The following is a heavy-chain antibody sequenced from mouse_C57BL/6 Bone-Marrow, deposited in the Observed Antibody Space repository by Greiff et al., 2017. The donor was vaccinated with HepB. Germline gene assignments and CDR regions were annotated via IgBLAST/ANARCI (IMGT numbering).Heavy chain of an antibody. D-gene: IGHD3-2*02. CDR3: TLDSSGYEGLY. V-gene: IGHV5-9-1*02. J-gene: IGHJ3*01. Sequence: EVKLMESGEGLVKPGGSLKLSCAASGFTFSSYAMSWVRQTPEKRLEWVAYISSGGDYIYYADTVKGRFTISRDNARNTLYLQMSSLKSEDTAMYYCTLDSSGYEGLYWGQGTLVTVSA. CDR1: GFTFSSYA. CDR2: ISSGGDYI.